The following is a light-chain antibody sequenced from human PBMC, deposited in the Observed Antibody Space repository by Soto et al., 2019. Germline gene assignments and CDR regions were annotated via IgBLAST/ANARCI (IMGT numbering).Light chain of an antibody. J-gene: IGKJ5*01. CDR1: QGISSY. Sequence: DVHLTQSPSFLSASVVDRVTITFRASQGISSYLAWYQQKPGKVPSLLIHAASTLQSGVPSRFSGSASGTEFTLTISSLQPEDFATYYCQQLAGYPITFGQGTRLEIK. CDR3: QQLAGYPIT. CDR2: AAS. V-gene: IGKV1-9*01.